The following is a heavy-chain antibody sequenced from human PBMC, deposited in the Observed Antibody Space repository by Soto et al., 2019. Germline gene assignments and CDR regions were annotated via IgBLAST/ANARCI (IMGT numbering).Heavy chain of an antibody. CDR1: GGSIISSSYY. Sequence: SETLSLTCTVSGGSIISSSYYWGWIRQPPGKGLEWIGSIYYSGSTYYNPSLKSRVTISVDTSKNQFSLKLSSVTAADTAVYYCAKDGGNSGFDYWGQGTLVTVSS. J-gene: IGHJ4*02. V-gene: IGHV4-39*01. CDR2: IYYSGST. CDR3: AKDGGNSGFDY. D-gene: IGHD2-21*02.